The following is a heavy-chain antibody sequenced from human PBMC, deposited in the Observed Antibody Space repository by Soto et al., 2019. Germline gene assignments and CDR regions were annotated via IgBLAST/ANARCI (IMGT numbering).Heavy chain of an antibody. CDR3: AKDKGAVGGSCFDY. CDR1: GFTFSNYA. D-gene: IGHD2-15*01. Sequence: EVQLLESGGGLVQPGGSLRLSCAASGFTFSNYAMSWVRQAPGKGLEWVSAISGSGGNTYYADSVKGRFTISRDQSKNTLYLQMNSLRAEDTAVSYCAKDKGAVGGSCFDYWGQGTLVTVSS. CDR2: ISGSGGNT. J-gene: IGHJ4*02. V-gene: IGHV3-23*01.